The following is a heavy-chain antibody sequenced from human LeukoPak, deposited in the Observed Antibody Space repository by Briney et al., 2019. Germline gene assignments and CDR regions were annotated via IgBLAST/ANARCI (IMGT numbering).Heavy chain of an antibody. CDR2: IYYSGST. D-gene: IGHD2-15*01. Sequence: PSETLSLTCTVSGGSISSVDYYWSWIRQPPGKGLEWIGYIYYSGSTYYDPSLKSRVMISVDASKNQFSLKLSSVTAADTAMYYCATLVVVAGTPSIDCWGQGTLVTVSS. CDR1: GGSISSVDYY. J-gene: IGHJ4*02. V-gene: IGHV4-30-4*01. CDR3: ATLVVVAGTPSIDC.